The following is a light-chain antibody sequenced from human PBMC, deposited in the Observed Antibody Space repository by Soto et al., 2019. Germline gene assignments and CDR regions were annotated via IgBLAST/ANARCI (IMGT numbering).Light chain of an antibody. V-gene: IGKV3D-20*02. CDR1: QTVSSSF. Sequence: EIVLTQSPGTLSLSPGERATLSRRASQTVSSSFLAWYQQTPGQAPRLLIYAASSRATGIPDRFSGSGSGTDFTLTISRLEPEDFSVYYCQQRYNWPITFGQGTRLEIK. CDR3: QQRYNWPIT. CDR2: AAS. J-gene: IGKJ5*01.